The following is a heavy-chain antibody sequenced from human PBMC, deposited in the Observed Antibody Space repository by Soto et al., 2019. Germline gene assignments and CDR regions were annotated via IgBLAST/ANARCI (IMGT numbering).Heavy chain of an antibody. D-gene: IGHD6-13*01. V-gene: IGHV1-69*02. Sequence: ASVKVSCKASGGTFSSYTISWVRQAPGQGLEWMGRIIPILGIANYAQKFQGRVTITADKSTSTAYMELSSLRSEDTAVYYCARQGGSYSSSWRPFDYWGQGTLVTVSS. CDR1: GGTFSSYT. CDR2: IIPILGIA. J-gene: IGHJ4*02. CDR3: ARQGGSYSSSWRPFDY.